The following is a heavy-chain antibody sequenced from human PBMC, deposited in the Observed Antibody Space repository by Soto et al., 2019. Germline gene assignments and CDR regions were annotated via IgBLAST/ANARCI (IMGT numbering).Heavy chain of an antibody. Sequence: ASVKVSCKASGYTFTSYYMHWVRQAPGQGLEWMGIINPSGGSTSYAQKFQGRVTMTRDTSTSTVYMELSSLRSEDTAVYYCARDLSCTNGVCPPLYGMDVWGQGTTVTVSS. CDR1: GYTFTSYY. J-gene: IGHJ6*02. CDR2: INPSGGST. D-gene: IGHD2-8*01. V-gene: IGHV1-46*01. CDR3: ARDLSCTNGVCPPLYGMDV.